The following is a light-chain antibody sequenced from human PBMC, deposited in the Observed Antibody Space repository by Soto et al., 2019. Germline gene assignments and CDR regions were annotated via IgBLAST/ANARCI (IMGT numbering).Light chain of an antibody. V-gene: IGKV3-20*01. CDR2: GAS. CDR1: QSLSSSY. Sequence: EIVLTQSPGTLSLSPGERATLSCRASQSLSSSYLAWYQQKPGQAPRLLIYGASSRATGIPDRFSGSGSGTDFTLTISRLEPEDFAMYYCQQYGSSPRTFGQGTKVEIK. J-gene: IGKJ1*01. CDR3: QQYGSSPRT.